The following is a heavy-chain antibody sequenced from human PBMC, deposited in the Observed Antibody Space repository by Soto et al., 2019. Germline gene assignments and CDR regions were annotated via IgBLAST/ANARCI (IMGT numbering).Heavy chain of an antibody. V-gene: IGHV4-59*01. J-gene: IGHJ4*02. Sequence: PSETLSLTCTVSGGSITSYYWGGIRQPPGKGLEWITYIHYSGNTNYHPSLKSRVTISLDTSKNQFSLKLSSVTAADTAVYYCARGSKAAWGYFDYWGQGTLVTVSS. CDR1: GGSITSYY. CDR2: IHYSGNT. D-gene: IGHD3-16*01. CDR3: ARGSKAAWGYFDY.